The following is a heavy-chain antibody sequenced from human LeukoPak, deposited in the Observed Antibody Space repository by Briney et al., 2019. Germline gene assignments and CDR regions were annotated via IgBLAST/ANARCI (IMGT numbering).Heavy chain of an antibody. CDR1: GGSFSGYY. J-gene: IGHJ6*03. Sequence: PSETLSLTCAVYGGSFSGYYWSWIGQPPGKGLEWIGEINHSGSTNYNPSLKSRVTISVDTSKNQFSLKLSSVTAADTAVYYCARDGIAVAGIWNYYYYYYMDVWGKGTTVTISS. CDR2: INHSGST. V-gene: IGHV4-34*01. CDR3: ARDGIAVAGIWNYYYYYYMDV. D-gene: IGHD6-19*01.